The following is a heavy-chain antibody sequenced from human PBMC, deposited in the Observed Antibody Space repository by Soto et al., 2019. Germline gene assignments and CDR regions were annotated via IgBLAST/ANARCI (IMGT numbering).Heavy chain of an antibody. D-gene: IGHD3-10*01. Sequence: QARLQESGPRLLKPSGTLSLTCAVSSASISGRDWWSWVRLPPGKGREWIGEIYDNETTNYNPSLKSRISMSVDTSMNQLSLRLRSMPAADTAAYYCSRVMIRGVPPALFDSWGQGNMVSVSS. CDR3: SRVMIRGVPPALFDS. V-gene: IGHV4-4*02. J-gene: IGHJ5*01. CDR2: IYDNETT. CDR1: SASISGRDW.